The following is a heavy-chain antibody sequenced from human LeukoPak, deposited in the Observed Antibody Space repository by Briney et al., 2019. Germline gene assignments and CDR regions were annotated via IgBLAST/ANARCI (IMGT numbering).Heavy chain of an antibody. V-gene: IGHV3-74*01. J-gene: IGHJ3*02. Sequence: GGSLRLSCAASGFTFSSYWMYWVRQAPGKGLVWVSRINTDGSSTTYADSVKGRFTISRDNAKNTVYLQMNSLRAEDTAVYYCARVLAMAGTGAFDIWGQGTMVTISS. CDR1: GFTFSSYW. CDR2: INTDGSST. D-gene: IGHD6-19*01. CDR3: ARVLAMAGTGAFDI.